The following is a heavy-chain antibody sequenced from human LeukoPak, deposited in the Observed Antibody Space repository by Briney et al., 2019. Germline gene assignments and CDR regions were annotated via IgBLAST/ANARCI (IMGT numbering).Heavy chain of an antibody. CDR1: GYTFTSYD. J-gene: IGHJ6*03. Sequence: ASVKVSCKASGYTFTSYDINWVRQATGQGLEWMGWMNPNSGNTGYAQKFQGRVTITRNTSISTAYMELSSLRSEDTAVYYCARGQLYYDFWSGYPNYYYYMDVWGKGTTVTVSS. CDR2: MNPNSGNT. CDR3: ARGQLYYDFWSGYPNYYYYMDV. D-gene: IGHD3-3*01. V-gene: IGHV1-8*03.